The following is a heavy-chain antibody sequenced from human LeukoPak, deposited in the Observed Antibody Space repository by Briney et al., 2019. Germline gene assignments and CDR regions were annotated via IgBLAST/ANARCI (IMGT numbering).Heavy chain of an antibody. CDR1: GFTFSNYW. Sequence: PGGSLRLSCAASGFTFSNYWMHWVRQAPGKGLVWVSRIYTDGSSTNYADSVKGRFTISRDNAKNTLYLQMNSLRGEYTAVYYCARGASNRFDYWGQGTLVTVSS. CDR2: IYTDGSST. V-gene: IGHV3-74*01. D-gene: IGHD1-14*01. J-gene: IGHJ4*02. CDR3: ARGASNRFDY.